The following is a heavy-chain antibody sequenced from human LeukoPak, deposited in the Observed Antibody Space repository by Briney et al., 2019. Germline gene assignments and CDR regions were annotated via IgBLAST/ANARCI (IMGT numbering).Heavy chain of an antibody. D-gene: IGHD2-15*01. V-gene: IGHV4-34*01. CDR2: INHSGST. J-gene: IGHJ4*02. CDR3: ARARRYCSGGSCYFEDY. Sequence: SETLSLTCAVYGGSFSGYYWSWIRQPPGKGLEWIGEINHSGSTNYNPSLKSRVTISVDTSKNQFSLKLSSVTAADTAVYYCARARRYCSGGSCYFEDYWGQGTLVTVSS. CDR1: GGSFSGYY.